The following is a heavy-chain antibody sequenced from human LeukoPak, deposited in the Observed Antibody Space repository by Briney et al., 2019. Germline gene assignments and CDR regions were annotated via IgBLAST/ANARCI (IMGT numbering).Heavy chain of an antibody. CDR1: GFMFSTYA. CDR3: ARSYGSGISMDV. Sequence: GGSLRLSCAPSGFMFSTYAMHWVRQAPGKGLEWVALFSYDGSAKYYADFVEGRFTISRDDSKSTLYLQMNSLRPEDTAVYYCARSYGSGISMDVWGKGTTVTVSS. V-gene: IGHV3-30*04. J-gene: IGHJ6*04. D-gene: IGHD3-10*01. CDR2: FSYDGSAK.